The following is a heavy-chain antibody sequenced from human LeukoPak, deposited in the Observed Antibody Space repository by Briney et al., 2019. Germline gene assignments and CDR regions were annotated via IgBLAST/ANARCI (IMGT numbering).Heavy chain of an antibody. CDR2: IYYSGST. D-gene: IGHD6-13*01. J-gene: IGHJ6*02. CDR1: GGSISSYY. V-gene: IGHV4-59*01. CDR3: ARDRGDSSSWYIGYYGMDV. Sequence: SETLSLTCTVSGGSISSYYWSWIRQPPGKGLEWIGYIYYSGSTNYNPSLKSRVTISVDTSKNQFSLKLSSVTAADTAVYYCARDRGDSSSWYIGYYGMDVWGQGTTVTVSS.